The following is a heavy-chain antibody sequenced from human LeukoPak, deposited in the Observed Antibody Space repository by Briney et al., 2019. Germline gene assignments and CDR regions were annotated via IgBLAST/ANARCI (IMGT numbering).Heavy chain of an antibody. CDR3: ARKLRLGGNWFDP. D-gene: IGHD1-26*01. Sequence: SVKVSCKASGGTFSSYAITWVRQAPGQGLEWTGKIIPISGTTNYAQKFQGRVTFTADESTSTAYMELSSLRSEDTALYYCARKLRLGGNWFDPWGQGTLVTVSS. CDR1: GGTFSSYA. CDR2: IIPISGTT. V-gene: IGHV1-69*15. J-gene: IGHJ5*02.